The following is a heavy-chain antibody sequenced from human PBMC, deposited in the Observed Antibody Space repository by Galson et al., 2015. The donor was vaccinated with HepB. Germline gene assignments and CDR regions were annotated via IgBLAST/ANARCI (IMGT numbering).Heavy chain of an antibody. J-gene: IGHJ4*02. CDR1: GFTFSSYA. CDR2: ISSNGGST. V-gene: IGHV3-64*02. D-gene: IGHD2-2*01. Sequence: LRLSCAASGFTFSSYAMHWVRQAPGKGLEYVSAISSNGGSTYYADSVKGRFTISRDNSKNTLYLQMGSLRAEDMAVYYCARGGQDIVVEALAYWGQGTLVTVSS. CDR3: ARGGQDIVVEALAY.